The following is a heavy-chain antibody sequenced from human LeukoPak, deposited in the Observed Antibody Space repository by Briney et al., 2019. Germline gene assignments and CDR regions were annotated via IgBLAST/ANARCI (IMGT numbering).Heavy chain of an antibody. D-gene: IGHD2-2*01. CDR2: IKQDGSEK. V-gene: IGHV3-7*01. Sequence: PGGSLRLSCAASGFTFSSYWMSWVRQAPGKGLEWVANIKQDGSEKYYVDSVKGGFTISRDNAKNSLYLQMNSLRAEDTAVYYCARVAQEAVPAATAYYYYYMDVWGKGTTVTVSS. J-gene: IGHJ6*03. CDR1: GFTFSSYW. CDR3: ARVAQEAVPAATAYYYYYMDV.